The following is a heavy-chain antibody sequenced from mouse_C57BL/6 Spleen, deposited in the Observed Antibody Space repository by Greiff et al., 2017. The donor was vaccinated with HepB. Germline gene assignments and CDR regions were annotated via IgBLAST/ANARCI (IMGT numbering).Heavy chain of an antibody. CDR2: IDPNSGGT. V-gene: IGHV1-72*01. Sequence: QVQLQQPGAELVKPGASVKLSCKASGYTFTSYWMHWVKQRPGRGLEWLGRIDPNSGGTKYNEKFKRKAKLTVDKPSSTAYMQLSSLTSEESAVYYCARSGDYDDDAMDYWGQGTSVTVSS. D-gene: IGHD2-4*01. CDR3: ARSGDYDDDAMDY. J-gene: IGHJ4*01. CDR1: GYTFTSYW.